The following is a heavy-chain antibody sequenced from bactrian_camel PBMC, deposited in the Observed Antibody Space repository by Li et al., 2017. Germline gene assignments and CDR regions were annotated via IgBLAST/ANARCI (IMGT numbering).Heavy chain of an antibody. CDR3: AAGSWCGSGGDAVDIPY. D-gene: IGHD2*01. J-gene: IGHJ4*01. CDR1: GYPTSPYGTYC. Sequence: QVQLVESGGGSVQAGGSLTISCSTSGYPTSPYGTYCLGWFRQAPGKEREGVARIATGSGNTYYVDSVKGRFAISQDNAKKTVYLQMNSLKLEDTASYYCAAGSWCGSGGDAVDIPYWGQGTQVTVS. V-gene: IGHV3S63*01. CDR2: IATGSGNT.